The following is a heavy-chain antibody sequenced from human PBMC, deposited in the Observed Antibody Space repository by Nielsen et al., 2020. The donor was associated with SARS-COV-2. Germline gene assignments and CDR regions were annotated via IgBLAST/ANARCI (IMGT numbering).Heavy chain of an antibody. CDR2: INHSGST. J-gene: IGHJ4*02. V-gene: IGHV4-34*01. CDR1: GGSLSGYF. CDR3: ASKLALDY. Sequence: ESLKISCTVSGGSLSGYFWSWIRQSPGKGLEWIGEINHSGSTNYNPSLRSRVTISIDTSKNQFSLKLSSVTAADTAVYYCASKLALDYWGQGTLVTVSS. D-gene: IGHD6-13*01.